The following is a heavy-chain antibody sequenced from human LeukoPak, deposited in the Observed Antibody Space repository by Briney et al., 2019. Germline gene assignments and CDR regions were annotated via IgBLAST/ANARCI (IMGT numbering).Heavy chain of an antibody. J-gene: IGHJ3*02. Sequence: GGSLRLSCAASRFTFSNYWMHWVRQAPGKGLVWVSRINPDGSSTTYADSVKGRFTISRDNVKNTVSLQMNSLRAEDTAIYYCTGGGWSTDAFDIWGQGTVVTVSS. CDR3: TGGGWSTDAFDI. CDR2: INPDGSST. CDR1: RFTFSNYW. V-gene: IGHV3-74*01. D-gene: IGHD6-19*01.